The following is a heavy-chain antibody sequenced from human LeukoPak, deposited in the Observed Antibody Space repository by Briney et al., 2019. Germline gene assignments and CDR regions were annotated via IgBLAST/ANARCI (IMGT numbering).Heavy chain of an antibody. D-gene: IGHD2-2*01. Sequence: SETLSLTCTVSGGSIRSGDYYWSWIRQPPGKGLEWIGYIYYSGSTYYNPSLKSRVTISVDTSKNQFSLKLSSVTAADTAVYYCARGKVVPAAQPLDYWGQGTLVTVSS. CDR2: IYYSGST. V-gene: IGHV4-30-4*01. CDR1: GGSIRSGDYY. J-gene: IGHJ4*02. CDR3: ARGKVVPAAQPLDY.